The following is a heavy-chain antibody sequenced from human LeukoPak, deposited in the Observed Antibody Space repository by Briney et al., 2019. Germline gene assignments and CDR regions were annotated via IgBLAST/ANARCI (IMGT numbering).Heavy chain of an antibody. CDR1: GFTFSSYW. CDR2: IKQDGSEK. J-gene: IGHJ5*02. D-gene: IGHD6-6*01. CDR3: ARAAAASPEVHWFDP. V-gene: IGHV3-7*01. Sequence: GGSLRLSCAASGFTFSSYWMSWVRQAPGRGLEWVANIKQDGSEKYYVDSVKGRFTISRDNAKNSLYLQMNSLRAEDTAVYYCARAAAASPEVHWFDPWGQGTLVTVSS.